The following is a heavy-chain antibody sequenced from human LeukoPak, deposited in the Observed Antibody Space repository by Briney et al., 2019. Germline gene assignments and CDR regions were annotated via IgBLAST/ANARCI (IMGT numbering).Heavy chain of an antibody. Sequence: PSETLSLTCAVYGGSFSGYYWSWIRQPPGKGLEWIGEINHSGSTNYNPSLKSRVTISVDTSKNQFSLKLRSVTAADTAVYYCARDHAIYGGNSGLVYWGQGILVTVSS. J-gene: IGHJ4*02. CDR1: GGSFSGYY. CDR3: ARDHAIYGGNSGLVY. CDR2: INHSGST. D-gene: IGHD4-23*01. V-gene: IGHV4-34*01.